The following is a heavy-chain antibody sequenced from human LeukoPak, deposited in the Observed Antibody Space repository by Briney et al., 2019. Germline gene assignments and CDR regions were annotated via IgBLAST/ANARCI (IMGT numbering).Heavy chain of an antibody. D-gene: IGHD3-22*01. Sequence: KSGGSLRLSCAASGFTFSSSWMTWVRQAPGKGLEWVSSISSSSSYIYYADSVKGRFTISRDNAKNSLYLQMNSLRAEDTAVYYCARMGPYYDSSGYLFDYWGQGTLVTVSS. J-gene: IGHJ4*02. CDR3: ARMGPYYDSSGYLFDY. V-gene: IGHV3-21*01. CDR1: GFTFSSSW. CDR2: ISSSSSYI.